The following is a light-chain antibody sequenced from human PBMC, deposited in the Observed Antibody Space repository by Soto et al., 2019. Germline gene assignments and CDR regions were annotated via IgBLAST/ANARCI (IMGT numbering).Light chain of an antibody. CDR1: SSDVGGYYF. J-gene: IGLJ3*02. V-gene: IGLV2-11*01. CDR3: AAWDDSLSAWV. Sequence: QSALTQPRSVSGSPGQSVTISCTGTSSDVGGYYFVSWYQQHPGKAPKRMIYDVSERPSGVPDRFSGSKSGNTASLTISGLQAEDEADYYCAAWDDSLSAWVFGGGTKLTVL. CDR2: DVS.